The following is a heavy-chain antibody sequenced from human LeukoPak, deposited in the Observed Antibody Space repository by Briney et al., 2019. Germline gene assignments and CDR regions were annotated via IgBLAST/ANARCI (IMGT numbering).Heavy chain of an antibody. CDR3: ARDGYGDYWGFDY. CDR1: GFIFSSYA. D-gene: IGHD4-17*01. Sequence: GGSLRLSCAASGFIFSSYAMSWVRQAPEKGLECVSVIYSGGNTYYADSVKGRFTISRDNSKNTLYLQMNSLRAEDTAVYYCARDGYGDYWGFDYWGQGTLVTVSS. CDR2: IYSGGNT. V-gene: IGHV3-53*01. J-gene: IGHJ4*02.